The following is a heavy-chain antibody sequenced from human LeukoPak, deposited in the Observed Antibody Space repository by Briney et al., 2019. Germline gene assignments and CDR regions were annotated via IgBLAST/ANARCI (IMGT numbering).Heavy chain of an antibody. CDR2: IYYSGST. Sequence: SETLSLTCTVPGGSISSSSYYWGWIRQPPGKGLEWIGSIYYSGSTYYNPSLKSRVTISVDTSKNQFSLKLSSVTAADTAVDYCARGVGSTVTTRGYFQHWGQGTLVTVSS. J-gene: IGHJ1*01. CDR3: ARGVGSTVTTRGYFQH. D-gene: IGHD4-17*01. CDR1: GGSISSSSYY. V-gene: IGHV4-39*07.